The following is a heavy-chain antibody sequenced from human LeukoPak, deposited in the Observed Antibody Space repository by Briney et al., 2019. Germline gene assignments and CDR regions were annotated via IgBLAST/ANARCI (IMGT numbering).Heavy chain of an antibody. D-gene: IGHD1-1*01. Sequence: PGGSLRLPCAASGFTVSSNYMSWVRQAPGKGLEWVSVIYSGGSTYYADSVKGRFTISRDKSKNTVYLQMNSLRAEDTAVYYCTRGSHTTPGGYFDYWGQGTLVTVSS. V-gene: IGHV3-53*01. CDR2: IYSGGST. J-gene: IGHJ4*02. CDR3: TRGSHTTPGGYFDY. CDR1: GFTVSSNY.